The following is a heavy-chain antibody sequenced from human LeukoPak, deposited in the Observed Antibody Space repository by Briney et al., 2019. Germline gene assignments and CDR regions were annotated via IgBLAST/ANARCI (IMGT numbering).Heavy chain of an antibody. V-gene: IGHV3-11*04. CDR3: ARDVAVAGSRFFDY. Sequence: PGGSLRLSCAASGFVLSDYYMTWVRQAPGKGLDWVSYISGSSGTVYYADSVKGRFTVSRDNAKNSLYLQMNSLRAEDTAVYYCARDVAVAGSRFFDYWGQGALVTVSS. D-gene: IGHD6-19*01. CDR1: GFVLSDYY. CDR2: ISGSSGTV. J-gene: IGHJ4*02.